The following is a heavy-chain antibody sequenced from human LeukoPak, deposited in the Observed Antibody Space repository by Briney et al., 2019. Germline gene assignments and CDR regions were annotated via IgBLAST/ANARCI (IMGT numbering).Heavy chain of an antibody. V-gene: IGHV1-2*02. Sequence: ASVKVSCKASGYTFTGYYMHWVRQAPGQGLEWMGWINPNSGGTNYAQEFQGRVTMTRDTSISTAYMELSRLRSDDTAVYYCARGLNDVIDYWGQGTLVTVSS. D-gene: IGHD1-1*01. CDR3: ARGLNDVIDY. CDR2: INPNSGGT. CDR1: GYTFTGYY. J-gene: IGHJ4*02.